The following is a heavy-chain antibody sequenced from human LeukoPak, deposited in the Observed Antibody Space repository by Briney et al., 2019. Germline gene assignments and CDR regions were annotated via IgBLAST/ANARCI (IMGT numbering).Heavy chain of an antibody. Sequence: GESLKISCKGSGYSFTSYWNGWVRQMPGKGLEWMGIIYPGDSDTRYSPSFQGQVTISADKSISTANLQWSSLKASDTAMYYCARAGYYDSSGQYYFDYWGQGTLVTVSS. CDR2: IYPGDSDT. J-gene: IGHJ4*02. V-gene: IGHV5-51*01. CDR1: GYSFTSYW. D-gene: IGHD3-22*01. CDR3: ARAGYYDSSGQYYFDY.